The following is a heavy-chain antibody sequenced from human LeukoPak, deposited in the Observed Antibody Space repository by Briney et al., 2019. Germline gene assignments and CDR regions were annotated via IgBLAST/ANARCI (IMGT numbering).Heavy chain of an antibody. J-gene: IGHJ4*02. CDR3: AKGPLIVVVPAAPDY. Sequence: GGSLRLSCAASGFTFSSYGMHWVRQAPGKGLEWVAVIWYDGSNKYYADSVKGRFTISRDNSKNTLYLQMNSLRAEDTAVYYRAKGPLIVVVPAAPDYWGQGTLVTVSS. D-gene: IGHD2-2*01. V-gene: IGHV3-33*06. CDR2: IWYDGSNK. CDR1: GFTFSSYG.